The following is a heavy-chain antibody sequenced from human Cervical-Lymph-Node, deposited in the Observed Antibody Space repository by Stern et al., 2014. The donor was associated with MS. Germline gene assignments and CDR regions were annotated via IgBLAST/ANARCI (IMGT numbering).Heavy chain of an antibody. CDR2: IFPGDSDT. CDR1: GYTFTNHW. J-gene: IGHJ4*02. V-gene: IGHV5-51*01. CDR3: ARRPNYDTSAYLYFDS. Sequence: EVQLLESGAEVKKPGESLKISCKGSGYTFTNHWIGWGRHMPGKGLEWMGIIFPGDSDTRYSPSFQGQVTISADMSISTAYLQWRSLKASDTAMYYCARRPNYDTSAYLYFDSWGQGTLVTVSS. D-gene: IGHD3-22*01.